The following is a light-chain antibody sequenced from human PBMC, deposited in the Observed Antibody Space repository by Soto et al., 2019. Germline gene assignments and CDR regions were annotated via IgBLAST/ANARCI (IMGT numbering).Light chain of an antibody. J-gene: IGKJ4*01. Sequence: EIVLTQSPATLYLSPGERATLSCRASQTVRKSNLDWYHQKPGQAPRRLTYGAFTWATGIPTTFSVRGSGIEFNLTLSSLQSEDCSVYSCHQYSSCPLTFGGGTKVEI. CDR3: HQYSSCPLT. CDR2: GAF. V-gene: IGKV3-15*01. CDR1: QTVRKSN.